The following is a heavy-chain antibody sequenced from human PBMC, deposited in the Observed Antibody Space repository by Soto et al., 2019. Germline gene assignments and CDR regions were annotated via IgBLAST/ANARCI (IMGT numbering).Heavy chain of an antibody. CDR3: ARALDYYGSGSYYNFYYYYGMDV. CDR2: IIPIFGTA. V-gene: IGHV1-69*13. CDR1: GGTFSSYA. D-gene: IGHD3-10*01. Sequence: SVKVSCKASGGTFSSYAISWVRQAPGQGLEWMGGIIPIFGTANYAQKFQGRVTITADESTSTAYMELSSLRSEDTAVYYCARALDYYGSGSYYNFYYYYGMDVWGQGTTVTVSS. J-gene: IGHJ6*02.